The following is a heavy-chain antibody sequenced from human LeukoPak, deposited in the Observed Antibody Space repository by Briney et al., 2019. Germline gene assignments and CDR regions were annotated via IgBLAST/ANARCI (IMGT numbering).Heavy chain of an antibody. V-gene: IGHV1-46*01. J-gene: IGHJ4*02. D-gene: IGHD6-19*01. CDR1: GYTFTSYY. CDR2: IDPSGGST. Sequence: ASVKVSCKASGYTFTSYYMHWVRQAPGQGLEWMGIIDPSGGSTIYAQKFQGRVTMTRDMFTSTVYMQLSSLRSDDTAVYYCARGGHGTSVAVAGTGDYWGQGTLVTVSS. CDR3: ARGGHGTSVAVAGTGDY.